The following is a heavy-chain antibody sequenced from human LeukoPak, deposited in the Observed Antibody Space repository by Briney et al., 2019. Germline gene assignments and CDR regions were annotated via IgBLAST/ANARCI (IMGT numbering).Heavy chain of an antibody. J-gene: IGHJ4*02. D-gene: IGHD3-22*01. CDR1: GGTFSRYA. CDR2: IIPIFGTA. V-gene: IGHV1-69*13. Sequence: SVKVSCKASGGTFSRYAISWVRQAPGQGLEWMGGIIPIFGTANYAQKFQGRVTITADESTRTAYMELRSLRSEGTAVYYCASDAAIYDSRGYYYLWWGQGTLVTVSS. CDR3: ASDAAIYDSRGYYYLW.